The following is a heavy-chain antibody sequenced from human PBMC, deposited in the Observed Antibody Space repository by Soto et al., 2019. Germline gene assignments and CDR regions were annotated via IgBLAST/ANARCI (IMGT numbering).Heavy chain of an antibody. CDR2: INPSGGST. CDR3: ARGVGMDV. CDR1: GYTFTSYY. Sequence: QVQLVQTGAEVKNPGASVQVSCKASGYTFTSYYLHWVRQAPGQGLEWMGIINPSGGSTTSAQKFQGRVTMTSDTSTSTVYMELSSLRSDDTAIYYCARGVGMDVWRQGTAITVSS. J-gene: IGHJ6*02. V-gene: IGHV1-46*01.